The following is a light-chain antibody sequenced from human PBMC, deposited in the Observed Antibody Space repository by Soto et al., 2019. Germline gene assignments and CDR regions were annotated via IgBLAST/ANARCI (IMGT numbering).Light chain of an antibody. J-gene: IGKJ3*01. Sequence: EIVLTQSPGTLSLSPGERATLSCRASQSVSSNYLAWHQQKPGQAPRLLIYGASSRATGIPDRFSGSGSGTDFTLTISRLEPEDFAVYYCQQYGSSLFTFGPGTKVDIK. CDR1: QSVSSNY. CDR3: QQYGSSLFT. CDR2: GAS. V-gene: IGKV3-20*01.